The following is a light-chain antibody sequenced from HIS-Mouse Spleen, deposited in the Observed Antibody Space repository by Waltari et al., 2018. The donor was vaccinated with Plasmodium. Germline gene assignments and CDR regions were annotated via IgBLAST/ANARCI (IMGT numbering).Light chain of an antibody. Sequence: EIVMTQSPATLSVSPGDRATLSCRASQSVSSNVAWYQQKPGQAPRLLIYGASTRATGLAARFSGSGAGTEFTLTISSMQSEEFAVYYCQQYNNWPRTFGQGTKVEIK. CDR1: QSVSSN. J-gene: IGKJ1*01. V-gene: IGKV3-15*01. CDR2: GAS. CDR3: QQYNNWPRT.